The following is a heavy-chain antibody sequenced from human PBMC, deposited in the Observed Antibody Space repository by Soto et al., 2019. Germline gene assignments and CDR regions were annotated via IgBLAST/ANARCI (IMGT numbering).Heavy chain of an antibody. Sequence: ASVKVSCKASGGTFSSYAISWVRQAPGQGLEWMGGIIPIFGTANYAQKFQGRVTITADGSTSTAYMELSSLRSEGTAVYYCASTYSSYFPRSYYYYGMDVWGQGTTVTVSS. D-gene: IGHD6-6*01. CDR1: GGTFSSYA. V-gene: IGHV1-69*13. J-gene: IGHJ6*02. CDR3: ASTYSSYFPRSYYYYGMDV. CDR2: IIPIFGTA.